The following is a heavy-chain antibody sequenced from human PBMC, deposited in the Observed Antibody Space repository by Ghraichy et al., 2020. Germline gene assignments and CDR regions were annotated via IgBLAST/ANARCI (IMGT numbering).Heavy chain of an antibody. D-gene: IGHD3-16*01. CDR2: INNDGTTT. J-gene: IGHJ6*02. CDR3: ARWDYYDYSGMDV. Sequence: GGSLRLSCAASGFTFGTYWMHWVRQVPGKGLVWVSQINNDGTTTKYADFVKGRFTISRDNAKNKLYLQMTSLRAEDTAVYYCARWDYYDYSGMDVWGQGTTVTVSS. CDR1: GFTFGTYW. V-gene: IGHV3-74*01.